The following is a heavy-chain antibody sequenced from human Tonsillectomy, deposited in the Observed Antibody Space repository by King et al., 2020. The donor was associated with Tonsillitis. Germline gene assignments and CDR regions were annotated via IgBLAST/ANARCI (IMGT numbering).Heavy chain of an antibody. J-gene: IGHJ4*02. V-gene: IGHV1-18*04. Sequence: QLVQSGAEVKKPGASLKVSCKASGDTFTSYGISWVRQAPGQGLEWMGWLSAYNGNTNYAQKLQGSVTMTTDTYTSTAYIELRSLTSDDTAVYYCARDPPDFGYFEYWGRGPLVTVS. D-gene: IGHD3-3*01. CDR1: GDTFTSYG. CDR2: LSAYNGNT. CDR3: ARDPPDFGYFEY.